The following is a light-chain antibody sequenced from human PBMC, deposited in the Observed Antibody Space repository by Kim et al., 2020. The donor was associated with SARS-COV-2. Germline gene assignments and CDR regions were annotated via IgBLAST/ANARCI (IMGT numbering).Light chain of an antibody. CDR2: ENN. J-gene: IGLJ2*01. V-gene: IGLV1-51*01. CDR1: SSNIGNNS. CDR3: GTWDSSVRAVV. Sequence: QSVLTQPPSVSAAPGQKVTISCSGSSSNIGNNSVSWYQQLPGTAPKLLIYENNKRPSGIPDRFSGSKSGTSATLGITGLQTGDEADYYCGTWDSSVRAVVFGGGTKLTV.